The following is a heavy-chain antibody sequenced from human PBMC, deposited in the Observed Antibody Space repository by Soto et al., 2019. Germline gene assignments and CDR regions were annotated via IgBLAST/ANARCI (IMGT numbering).Heavy chain of an antibody. Sequence: PSETLSLTCAVSGASISSGDSYWSWIRQRPGKGLEWIGYIFHTGSTYYNPSLKSRVTISLDSSKNQFSLKLTSATAADTAVYFCAREPYCNSATCFINFDSWGQGSLVTVSS. J-gene: IGHJ4*02. CDR3: AREPYCNSATCFINFDS. CDR2: IFHTGST. CDR1: GASISSGDSY. V-gene: IGHV4-31*11. D-gene: IGHD2-2*01.